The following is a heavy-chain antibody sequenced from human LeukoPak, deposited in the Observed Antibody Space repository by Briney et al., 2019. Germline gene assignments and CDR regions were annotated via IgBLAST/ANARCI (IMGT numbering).Heavy chain of an antibody. J-gene: IGHJ4*02. CDR1: GFTFSSYW. Sequence: GGSLRLSCAASGFTFSSYWMSWVRQAPGKGLEWVANIKQDGCEKYYVDSVRGRFTISRDNSRNSLYLQMNSLRPEDTALYYCATERQKYFDYWGQGTLVTVSS. V-gene: IGHV3-7*03. CDR2: IKQDGCEK. CDR3: ATERQKYFDY.